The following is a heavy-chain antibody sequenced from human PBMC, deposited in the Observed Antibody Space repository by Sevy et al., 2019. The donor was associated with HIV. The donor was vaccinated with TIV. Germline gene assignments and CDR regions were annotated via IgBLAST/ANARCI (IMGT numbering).Heavy chain of an antibody. J-gene: IGHJ4*02. D-gene: IGHD2-15*01. CDR2: LSYDGSNK. CDR1: GFTFSSYA. Sequence: GGSLRLTCAASGFTFSSYAMHWVRQAPGKGLEWVAVLSYDGSNKYYADSVKGRFTISRDNSKNRLYLQMNSLRAEDTAVYYCARGTQDARYFDYWGQGTLVTVSS. V-gene: IGHV3-30-3*01. CDR3: ARGTQDARYFDY.